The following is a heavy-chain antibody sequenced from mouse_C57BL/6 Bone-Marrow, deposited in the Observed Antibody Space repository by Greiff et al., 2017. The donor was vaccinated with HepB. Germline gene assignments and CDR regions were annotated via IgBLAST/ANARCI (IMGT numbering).Heavy chain of an antibody. CDR3: ARGGDYDYFDY. CDR1: GYTFTSYW. V-gene: IGHV1-53*01. J-gene: IGHJ2*01. Sequence: QVHVKQPGTELVKPGASVKLSCKASGYTFTSYWMHWVKQRPGQGLEWIGNINPSNGGTNYNEKFKSKATLTVDKSSSTAYMQLSSLTSEDSAVYYCARGGDYDYFDYWGQGTTLTVSS. CDR2: INPSNGGT. D-gene: IGHD1-1*01.